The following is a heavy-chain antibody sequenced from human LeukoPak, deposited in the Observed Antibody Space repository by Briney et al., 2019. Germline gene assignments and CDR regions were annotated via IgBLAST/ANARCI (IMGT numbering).Heavy chain of an antibody. CDR1: GYXFTDYY. CDR3: ARDYYDSSGNYYMQSDSFDF. J-gene: IGHJ4*02. CDR2: ISAYNGNT. V-gene: IGHV1-18*04. D-gene: IGHD3-22*01. Sequence: ASVKVSCKAPGYXFTDYYMHWVRQAPGQGLEWVAWISAYNGNTKYAQRFQGRVTMTTDTSTSTAYMELRSLRSEDTAVYYCARDYYDSSGNYYMQSDSFDFWGQGTLVTVSS.